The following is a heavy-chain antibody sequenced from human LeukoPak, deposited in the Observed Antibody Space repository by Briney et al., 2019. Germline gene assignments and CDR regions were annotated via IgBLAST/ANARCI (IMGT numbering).Heavy chain of an antibody. V-gene: IGHV5-51*01. CDR2: IYPGDSDT. CDR3: ARRRWLQSPDQH. Sequence: GESLKISCKGSGYTFTSYWIAWVRQMPGKGLEWMGIIYPGDSDTRYSPSFQGQVTLSADKSITTAYLQWSSLKASDTAMYYCARRRWLQSPDQHWGQGTLVTVSS. D-gene: IGHD5-24*01. CDR1: GYTFTSYW. J-gene: IGHJ1*01.